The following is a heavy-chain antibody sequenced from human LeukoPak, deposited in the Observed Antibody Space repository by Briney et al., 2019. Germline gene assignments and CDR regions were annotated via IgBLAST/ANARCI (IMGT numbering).Heavy chain of an antibody. CDR1: GFSFSTSW. CDR2: MNIDGSQK. V-gene: IGHV3-7*03. J-gene: IGHJ4*02. Sequence: GGSLRLSCTASGFSFSTSWMTWVRQTPGKGLEWVANMNIDGSQKYPGDSVEGRFSISRDNVKNTLYLQINSLRIEDTAVYYCARDPGWGALDYWGQGALVIVSS. D-gene: IGHD3-16*01. CDR3: ARDPGWGALDY.